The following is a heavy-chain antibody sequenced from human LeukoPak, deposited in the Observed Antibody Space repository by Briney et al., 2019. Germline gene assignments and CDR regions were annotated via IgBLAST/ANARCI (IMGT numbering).Heavy chain of an antibody. CDR3: ARECSSSSHYYYYYMDV. J-gene: IGHJ6*03. CDR2: IYSGGST. D-gene: IGHD6-6*01. V-gene: IGHV3-53*01. CDR1: GVTVSRNY. Sequence: GGSLRLSCAASGVTVSRNYMSWVRQAPGKGLEWVSVIYSGGSTYYADSVKGRFTISRDNSKNTLYLQMNSLRAEDTAVYYCARECSSSSHYYYYYMDVWGKGTTVTVSS.